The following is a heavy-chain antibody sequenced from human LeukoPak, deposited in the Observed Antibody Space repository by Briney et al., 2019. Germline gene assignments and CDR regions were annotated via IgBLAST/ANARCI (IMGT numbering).Heavy chain of an antibody. J-gene: IGHJ4*02. CDR1: GFTFSNYA. D-gene: IGHD3-22*01. Sequence: GGSLRLSCAASGFTFSNYAIHWVRRAPGKGLECVAVISFDGSDKYYADSVKGRFTISRDNSENTLYVQMNSLRAEDTAVYYCARGTYYYDSSGYYSGGLGYWGQGTLVTVSS. CDR3: ARGTYYYDSSGYYSGGLGY. CDR2: ISFDGSDK. V-gene: IGHV3-30-3*01.